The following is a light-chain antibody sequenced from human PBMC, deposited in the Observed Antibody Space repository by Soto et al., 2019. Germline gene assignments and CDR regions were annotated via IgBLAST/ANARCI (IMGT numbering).Light chain of an antibody. V-gene: IGKV1-39*01. CDR2: ATS. CDR3: QQGYSSRWT. CDR1: QNISSY. J-gene: IGKJ1*01. Sequence: DIQMTQSPSSLSASVGDRVTITCRASQNISSYLNWYQQKPGKAPQLLIYATSSLQTGVPSRFSASGSGTDFTLVISDLQPEDSATYYCQQGYSSRWTSGRGTKLEI.